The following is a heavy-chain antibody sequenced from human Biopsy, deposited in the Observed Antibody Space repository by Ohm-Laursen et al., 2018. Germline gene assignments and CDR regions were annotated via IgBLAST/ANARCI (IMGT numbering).Heavy chain of an antibody. CDR3: ARATNSTGWPYYYFYGMDV. Sequence: GTLSLTCTVSGGFISSDYWSWIRQTPGKGLEWIGYIYYSGSTNYNPSLKSRVTISVDTSKNQVSLRLNSVTAADTAVYYCARATNSTGWPYYYFYGMDVWGQGTTVTVSS. D-gene: IGHD2/OR15-2a*01. CDR2: IYYSGST. J-gene: IGHJ6*02. V-gene: IGHV4-59*01. CDR1: GGFISSDY.